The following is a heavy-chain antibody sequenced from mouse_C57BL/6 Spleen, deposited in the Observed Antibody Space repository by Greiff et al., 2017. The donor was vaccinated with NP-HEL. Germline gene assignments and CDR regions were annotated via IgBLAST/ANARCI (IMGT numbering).Heavy chain of an antibody. CDR2: IYPGDGDT. V-gene: IGHV1-82*01. CDR1: GYAFSSSW. D-gene: IGHD2-4*01. J-gene: IGHJ3*01. CDR3: ARKDYDYGFAY. Sequence: VKLMESGPELVKPGASVKISCKASGYAFSSSWMNWVKQRPGKGLEWIGRIYPGDGDTNYNGKFKGKATLTADKSSSTAYMQLSSLTSEDSAVYFCARKDYDYGFAYWGQGTLVTVSA.